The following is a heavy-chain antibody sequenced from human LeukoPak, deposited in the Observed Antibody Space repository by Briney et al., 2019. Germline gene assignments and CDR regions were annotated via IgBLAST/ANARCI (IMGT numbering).Heavy chain of an antibody. V-gene: IGHV4-4*07. Sequence: SETLSLTCTVSGGSISSYYWSWIRQPAGKGLEWIGRIYTSGSTNYNPSLKSRVTMSVDTSKNQFSLKLSSVTATDTAVYYCARTCHDYGDYGGYYYYMDVWGKGTTVTVSS. CDR3: ARTCHDYGDYGGYYYYMDV. CDR2: IYTSGST. D-gene: IGHD4-17*01. CDR1: GGSISSYY. J-gene: IGHJ6*03.